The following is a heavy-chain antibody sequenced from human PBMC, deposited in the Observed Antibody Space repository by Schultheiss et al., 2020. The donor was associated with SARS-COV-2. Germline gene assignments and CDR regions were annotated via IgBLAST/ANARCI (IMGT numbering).Heavy chain of an antibody. CDR1: GFTFRSYA. CDR2: SSSNGGST. J-gene: IGHJ3*02. Sequence: GGSLRLSCAASGFTFRSYAMHWVRQAPGKGLEYVSSSSSNGGSTYYADSVKGRFSISRDNSKNTLFLQMSSLRAEDTAVYYCVKDSLLTIFGVVIRPDAFDIWGQGTMVTVSS. V-gene: IGHV3-64D*06. D-gene: IGHD3-3*01. CDR3: VKDSLLTIFGVVIRPDAFDI.